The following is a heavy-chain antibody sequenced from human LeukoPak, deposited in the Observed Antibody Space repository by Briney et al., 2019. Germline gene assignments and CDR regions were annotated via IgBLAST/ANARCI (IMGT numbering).Heavy chain of an antibody. CDR3: ARELAWELRLDY. Sequence: ASVKVSCKGSGYTFTGYYMHWVRQAPGQGLEWMGWINPNSGGTNYAQKFQGRVTMTRDTSISTAYMELSRLRSDDTAVYYCARELAWELRLDYWGQGTLVTVSS. J-gene: IGHJ4*02. CDR2: INPNSGGT. D-gene: IGHD1-26*01. V-gene: IGHV1-2*02. CDR1: GYTFTGYY.